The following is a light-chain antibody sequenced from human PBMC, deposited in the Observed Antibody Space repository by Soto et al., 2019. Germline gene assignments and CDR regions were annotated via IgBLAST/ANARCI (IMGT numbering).Light chain of an antibody. V-gene: IGLV1-44*01. CDR2: RNH. Sequence: QSVLTQSPSASVTPXXXVTISCSXXXXXIGTYAVNWYQQLPGAAPTLLIFRNHQRPSGVPDRFSGSKSGTSASLAISGPQSEDEADYYCAAWDDSLRAVVFGGGTKLTVL. CDR3: AAWDDSLRAVV. CDR1: XXXIGTYA. J-gene: IGLJ2*01.